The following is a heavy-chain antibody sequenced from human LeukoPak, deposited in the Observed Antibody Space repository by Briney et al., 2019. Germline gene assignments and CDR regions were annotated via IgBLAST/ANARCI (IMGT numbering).Heavy chain of an antibody. J-gene: IGHJ4*02. D-gene: IGHD3-22*01. CDR2: ISGSGGST. CDR1: GFTFSSYA. V-gene: IGHV3-23*01. CDR3: AKGVHYYDSTVPDY. Sequence: GGSLTLSCAASGFTFSSYALSWVRQAAGKGLEWVGAISGSGGSTYYADSVKGRFTISRDNSKNTLYLQMNSLRAEDTAVYYCAKGVHYYDSTVPDYWGQGTLVTVSS.